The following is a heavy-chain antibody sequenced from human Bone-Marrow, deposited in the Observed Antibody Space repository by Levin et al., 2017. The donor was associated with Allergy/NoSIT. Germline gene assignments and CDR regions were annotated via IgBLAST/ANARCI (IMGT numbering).Heavy chain of an antibody. CDR3: ARDPARGYYDSSGYSGDH. CDR2: ITSSGDST. J-gene: IGHJ4*02. Sequence: GESLKISCAASGFTFRHYTMNWVRQAPGKGLEWVSCITSSGDSTYYADSVKGRFTISRDNANNSLYLQLNRLRDEDTAMYYCARDPARGYYDSSGYSGDHWGQGTLVTVSS. D-gene: IGHD3-22*01. CDR1: GFTFRHYT. V-gene: IGHV3-48*02.